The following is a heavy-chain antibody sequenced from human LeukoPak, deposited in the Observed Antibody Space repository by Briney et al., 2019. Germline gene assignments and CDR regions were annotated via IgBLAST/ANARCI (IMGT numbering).Heavy chain of an antibody. D-gene: IGHD6-19*01. V-gene: IGHV5-51*01. Sequence: GESLKISCQGSGYSFTNYLIGWVRQMPGKGLEWVGIIYPGDSNTRYSPSFQGQVTISADKSISTAYLQWSRQKASDTAMYYCASIAVPHGNSWGKGTLVTVSS. J-gene: IGHJ4*02. CDR2: IYPGDSNT. CDR1: GYSFTNYL. CDR3: ASIAVPHGNS.